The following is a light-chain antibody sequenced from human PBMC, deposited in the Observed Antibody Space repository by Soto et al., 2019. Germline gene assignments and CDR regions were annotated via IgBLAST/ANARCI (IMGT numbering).Light chain of an antibody. V-gene: IGKV3-20*01. CDR1: QSVTNNY. J-gene: IGKJ2*01. Sequence: ESVLTQSPGTLSLSPGERATLSCRATQSVTNNYFAWYQQKPGQSPRLLIHGVSSRATDIPDRFSGSGSGTDFTLTISRLEPEDFVVYYCQQYSSLPHTFGQGTKLEVK. CDR3: QQYSSLPHT. CDR2: GVS.